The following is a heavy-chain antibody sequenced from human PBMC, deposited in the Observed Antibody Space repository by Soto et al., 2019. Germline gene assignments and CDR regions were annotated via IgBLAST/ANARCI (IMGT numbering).Heavy chain of an antibody. CDR3: TRAGDIVVVPAATGMDV. J-gene: IGHJ6*02. CDR1: GFTFGDYA. CDR2: IRSKAYGGTT. V-gene: IGHV3-49*03. Sequence: GGSLRLSCTASGFTFGDYAMSWFRQAPGKGLEWVGFIRSKAYGGTTEYAASVKGRFTISRDDSKSIAYLQMNSLKTEDTAVYYCTRAGDIVVVPAATGMDVWGQGTTVTVSS. D-gene: IGHD2-2*01.